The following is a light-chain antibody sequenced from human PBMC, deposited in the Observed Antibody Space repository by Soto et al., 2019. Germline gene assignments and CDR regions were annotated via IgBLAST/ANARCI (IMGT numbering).Light chain of an antibody. Sequence: DIVMTQSPVSLPVTPGEPASVSCRSSQSLLHSNGYNYLDWYLQKPGQSPQLXIYLGSNRASGVPDRFSGSGSGTDCTLKISRVEAEDVGVYYCMQALQTPPTFGQGTRLEIK. CDR1: QSLLHSNGYNY. CDR3: MQALQTPPT. CDR2: LGS. J-gene: IGKJ5*01. V-gene: IGKV2-28*01.